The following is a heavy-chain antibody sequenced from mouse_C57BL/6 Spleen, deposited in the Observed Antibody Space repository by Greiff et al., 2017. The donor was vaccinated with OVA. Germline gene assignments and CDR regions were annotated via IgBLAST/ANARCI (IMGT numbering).Heavy chain of an antibody. CDR3: ATGGPYYFDY. V-gene: IGHV1-50*01. CDR1: GYTFTSYW. Sequence: VQLQQPGAELVKPGASVKLSCKASGYTFTSYWMQWVKQRPGQGLEWIGEIDPSDSYTNYNQKFKGKATLTVDTSSSTAYMQLSSLTSEDSAVYYCATGGPYYFDYWGQGTTLTVSS. J-gene: IGHJ2*01. CDR2: IDPSDSYT. D-gene: IGHD1-1*02.